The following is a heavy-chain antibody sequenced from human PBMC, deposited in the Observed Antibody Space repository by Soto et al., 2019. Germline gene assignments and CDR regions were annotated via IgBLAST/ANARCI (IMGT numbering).Heavy chain of an antibody. V-gene: IGHV3-30*18. CDR3: AKDYDFWSGYYLSYYYYGMDV. CDR1: GFTFSSYG. J-gene: IGHJ6*02. Sequence: GGSLRLSCAASGFTFSSYGMHWVRQAPGKGLEWVAVISYDGSNKYYADSVKGRFTISRDNSKNTLYLQMNSLRAEDTAVYYCAKDYDFWSGYYLSYYYYGMDVWGQGTTVTISS. CDR2: ISYDGSNK. D-gene: IGHD3-3*01.